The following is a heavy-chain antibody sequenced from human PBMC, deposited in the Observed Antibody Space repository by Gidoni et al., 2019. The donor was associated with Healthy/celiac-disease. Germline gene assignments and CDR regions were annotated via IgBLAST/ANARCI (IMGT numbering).Heavy chain of an antibody. Sequence: QVQLQESGPGLVKPSQTLSLTCTVSGGPISSGSYYWSWIRQPAGKGLEWIGRIYTSGSTNYNPSLKSRVTMSVDTSKNQFSLKLSSVTAADTAVYYCARAHHFWSGYYQYYYYMDVWGKGTTVTVSS. CDR1: GGPISSGSYY. D-gene: IGHD3-3*02. J-gene: IGHJ6*03. V-gene: IGHV4-61*02. CDR3: ARAHHFWSGYYQYYYYMDV. CDR2: IYTSGST.